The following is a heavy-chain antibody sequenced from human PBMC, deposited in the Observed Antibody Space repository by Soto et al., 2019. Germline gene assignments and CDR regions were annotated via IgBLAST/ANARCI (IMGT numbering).Heavy chain of an antibody. V-gene: IGHV4-34*01. CDR2: INHSGST. CDR3: ARGDGYHFDS. Sequence: SETLSLTCAVYGGSFSGYYWSWIRQPPGKGLEWIGEINHSGSTNYNPSLKSRVTISVDTSKNQFSLKLSSVTAADTAVYYCARGDGYHFDSWGQEPLVTVPS. D-gene: IGHD1-1*01. J-gene: IGHJ4*02. CDR1: GGSFSGYY.